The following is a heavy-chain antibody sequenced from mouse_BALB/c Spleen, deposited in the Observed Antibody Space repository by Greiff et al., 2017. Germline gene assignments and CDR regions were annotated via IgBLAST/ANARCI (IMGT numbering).Heavy chain of an antibody. Sequence: VQLQQSGPQLVRPGASVTISCNASGYSFTSYWMHWVKQRPGRGLEWIGMIDPSDSETRLNQKFKDKATLTVDKSSSTVYMQLSGPTSEDSGVYYCGSRDCYVDYWGEGTTVTVSS. CDR3: GSRDCYVDY. CDR1: GYSFTSYW. D-gene: IGHD3-3*01. J-gene: IGHJ1*01. V-gene: IGHV1S127*01. CDR2: IDPSDSET.